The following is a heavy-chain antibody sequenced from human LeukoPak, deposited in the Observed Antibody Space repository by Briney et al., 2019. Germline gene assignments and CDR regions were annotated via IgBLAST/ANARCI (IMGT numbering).Heavy chain of an antibody. CDR2: IKQDGSEK. Sequence: GGSLGLSCAASGFTFSSYWMSWVRQAPGKGLEWVANIKQDGSEKYYVDSVKGRFTISRDNAKNSLYLQMNSLRAEDTAVYYCARAKVVPAAIRSYYFDYWGQGTLVTVSS. V-gene: IGHV3-7*01. CDR3: ARAKVVPAAIRSYYFDY. J-gene: IGHJ4*02. CDR1: GFTFSSYW. D-gene: IGHD2-2*02.